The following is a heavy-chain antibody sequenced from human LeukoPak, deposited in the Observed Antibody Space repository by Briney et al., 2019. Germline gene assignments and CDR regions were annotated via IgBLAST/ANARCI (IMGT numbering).Heavy chain of an antibody. CDR3: AREPAACSGNY. CDR1: GGSISRGYY. D-gene: IGHD3-10*02. CDR2: LYISRRT. V-gene: IGHV4-61*02. J-gene: IGHJ4*02. Sequence: PSETLSLTCTLSGGSISRGYYWSWIRQPAGKGPEWIWLLYISRRTNHNPSLKSRVTISLDTSKNQFSLKLNYVCAADPAVYYCAREPAACSGNYWGQGTLVTVSS.